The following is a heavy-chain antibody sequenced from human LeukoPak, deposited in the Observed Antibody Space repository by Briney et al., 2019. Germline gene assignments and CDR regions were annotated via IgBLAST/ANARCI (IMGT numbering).Heavy chain of an antibody. CDR3: ARETQTYYYDSSGYHYNLNWFDP. D-gene: IGHD3-22*01. Sequence: SETLSLTCTVSGGSISSYYWSWIRQPPGKGLEWIGYISYSGSTNYNPSLRSRVTISVDTSKNQFSLKLRSVTAADTAVYYCARETQTYYYDSSGYHYNLNWFDPWGQGTLVTVSS. V-gene: IGHV4-59*01. CDR2: ISYSGST. CDR1: GGSISSYY. J-gene: IGHJ5*02.